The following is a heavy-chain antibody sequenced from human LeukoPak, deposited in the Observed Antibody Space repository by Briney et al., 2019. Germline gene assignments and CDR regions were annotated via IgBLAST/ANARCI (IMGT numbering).Heavy chain of an antibody. CDR1: GFTFSSYS. CDR2: MSSGSSYI. V-gene: IGHV3-21*01. Sequence: GGSLRLSCAASGFTFSSYSMIWVRQAPGKGLEWVSSMSSGSSYIYYADSVRGRFTISRDNAKNSLYLLMNSLRAEDTAVYYCARDRPTGASRLFVVQWGQGTLVTVPS. J-gene: IGHJ4*02. D-gene: IGHD3-3*01. CDR3: ARDRPTGASRLFVVQ.